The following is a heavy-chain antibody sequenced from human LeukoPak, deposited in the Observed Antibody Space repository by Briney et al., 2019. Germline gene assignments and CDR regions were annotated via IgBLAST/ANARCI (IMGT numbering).Heavy chain of an antibody. CDR3: ARYREVPY. V-gene: IGHV3-48*03. Sequence: GGSLRLSCAASGFTFSSYEMNWFRQAPGKGLEWVSYISSSGTTIYYADSVKGRFTISRDNAKNLLYLQMNSLRVEDTAVYYCARYREVPYWGQGTLVTVSS. CDR2: ISSSGTTI. D-gene: IGHD1-26*01. J-gene: IGHJ4*02. CDR1: GFTFSSYE.